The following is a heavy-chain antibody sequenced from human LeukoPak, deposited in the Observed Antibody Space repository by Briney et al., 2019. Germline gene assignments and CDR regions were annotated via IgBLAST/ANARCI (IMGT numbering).Heavy chain of an antibody. CDR2: ISGSSVTI. D-gene: IGHD3-22*01. Sequence: GGSLRLSCAASGFTFSTYSMNWVRQAPGKGLEWVSHISGSSVTIFHADSVKGRFTISRDNAKNSLYLEMNSLRDEDTAVYYCASDTDYYDGTAYYYGVFVHWGQGTLVAVSS. J-gene: IGHJ4*02. CDR3: ASDTDYYDGTAYYYGVFVH. CDR1: GFTFSTYS. V-gene: IGHV3-48*02.